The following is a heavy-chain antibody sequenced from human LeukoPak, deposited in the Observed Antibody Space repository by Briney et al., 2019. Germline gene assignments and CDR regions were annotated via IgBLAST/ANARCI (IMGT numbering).Heavy chain of an antibody. CDR1: GYTFTGYY. J-gene: IGHJ6*03. Sequence: ASVTVSCKASGYTFTGYYMHWVRQAPGQGLEWMGWINPNSGNTGYAQKFQGRVTMTRNTSISTAYMELNSLTSEDTAMYYCARAERTYCSGGTCYWYYMDVWGKGTTVTISS. CDR2: INPNSGNT. CDR3: ARAERTYCSGGTCYWYYMDV. D-gene: IGHD2-15*01. V-gene: IGHV1-8*02.